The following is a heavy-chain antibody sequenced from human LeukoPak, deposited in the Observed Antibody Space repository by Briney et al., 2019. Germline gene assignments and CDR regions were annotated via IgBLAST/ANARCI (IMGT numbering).Heavy chain of an antibody. Sequence: ALRLSCAASGFTFSSYNMNWVRQAPGKGLEWVSGISWNSGSIGYADSVKGRFTISRDNAKNSLYLQMNSLRAEDMALYYCAKDITLRYRVAGTGVRGIFDYWGQGTLVTVSS. J-gene: IGHJ4*02. D-gene: IGHD6-19*01. CDR3: AKDITLRYRVAGTGVRGIFDY. CDR1: GFTFSSYN. V-gene: IGHV3-9*03. CDR2: ISWNSGSI.